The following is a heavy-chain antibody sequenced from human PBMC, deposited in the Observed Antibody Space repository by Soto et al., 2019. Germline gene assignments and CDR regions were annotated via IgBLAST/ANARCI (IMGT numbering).Heavy chain of an antibody. CDR3: ARRARPDFYYMDV. V-gene: IGHV3-64*01. Sequence: EVQLVESGGGLAQPGGSLRLSCAASGFTLSGYAMDWVRQAPVKGLEYVSGISTNGVGTYYANSVQGRLTISRDNSKNSVYLQMGSLRPEDMAVYYCARRARPDFYYMDVWGKGTTVTVSS. D-gene: IGHD6-6*01. J-gene: IGHJ6*03. CDR1: GFTLSGYA. CDR2: ISTNGVGT.